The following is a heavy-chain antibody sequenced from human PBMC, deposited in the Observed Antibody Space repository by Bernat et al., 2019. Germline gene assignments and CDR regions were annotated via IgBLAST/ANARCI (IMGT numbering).Heavy chain of an antibody. CDR1: GYTFTDYY. CDR3: AINGGKTGLGRGMDV. V-gene: IGHV1-2*04. J-gene: IGHJ6*02. Sequence: QVQLVQSGAEVKNPGASVKVSCKASGYTFTDYYVHWVRQAPGQGLEWMGWINPNSGGANYAQNFQGWVTMTRVTSISAAYMELSRLRSEDTAVYYGAINGGKTGLGRGMDVWGQGTTVTVSS. CDR2: INPNSGGA. D-gene: IGHD2-8*01.